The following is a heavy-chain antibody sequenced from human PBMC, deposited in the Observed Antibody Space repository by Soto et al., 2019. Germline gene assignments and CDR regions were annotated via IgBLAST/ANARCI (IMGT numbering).Heavy chain of an antibody. J-gene: IGHJ6*02. CDR3: ARVSIIVRGNNFDGKDV. Sequence: SETLSLTCTVSGGSISSYYWTWIRQPPGKGLEWIGYIYYSGSTTYNPSLKSRVTISVDTSKNQFSLKLSSVTTADTAVYYCARVSIIVRGNNFDGKDVWGQGSTVPGSS. CDR2: IYYSGST. CDR1: GGSISSYY. V-gene: IGHV4-59*01. D-gene: IGHD3-10*01.